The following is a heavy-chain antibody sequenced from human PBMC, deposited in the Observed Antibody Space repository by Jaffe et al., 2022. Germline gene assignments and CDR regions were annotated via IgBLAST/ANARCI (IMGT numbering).Heavy chain of an antibody. V-gene: IGHV4-4*02. D-gene: IGHD3-16*02. CDR1: GGSISSSNW. CDR2: IYHSGST. J-gene: IGHJ4*02. Sequence: QVQLQESGPGLVKPSGTLSLTCAVSGGSISSSNWWSWVRQPPGKGLEWIGEIYHSGSTNYNPSLKSRVTISVDKSKNQFSLKLSSVTAADTAVYYCARRGHYYDYIWGSYRYTDFDYWGQGTLVTVSS. CDR3: ARRGHYYDYIWGSYRYTDFDY.